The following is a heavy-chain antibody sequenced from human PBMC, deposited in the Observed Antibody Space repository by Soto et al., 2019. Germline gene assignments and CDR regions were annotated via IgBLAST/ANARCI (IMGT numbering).Heavy chain of an antibody. J-gene: IGHJ6*02. CDR3: ARTSFSGYCYGTPSYYYYGMDV. CDR1: GGSISSGDYY. Sequence: PSETLSLTCTVSGGSISSGDYYWSWIRQPPGKGLEWIGYIYYSGSTYYNPSLKSRVTISVDTSKNQFSLKLSSVTAADTAVYYCARTSFSGYCYGTPSYYYYGMDVWGQGTTVTVSS. V-gene: IGHV4-30-4*01. D-gene: IGHD5-18*01. CDR2: IYYSGST.